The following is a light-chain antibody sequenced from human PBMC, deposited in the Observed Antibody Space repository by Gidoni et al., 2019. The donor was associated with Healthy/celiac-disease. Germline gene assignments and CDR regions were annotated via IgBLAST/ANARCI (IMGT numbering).Light chain of an antibody. J-gene: IGKJ4*01. Sequence: DIHMHQSPSTLSASAGDRVTITCRASQSISSWLAWYQQKPGKAPKLLIYKASSLESGVPSRFSGSGSGTEFTLTISSLQPDDFATYYCQQYNSYSLTFGGGTKVEIK. CDR2: KAS. CDR3: QQYNSYSLT. V-gene: IGKV1-5*03. CDR1: QSISSW.